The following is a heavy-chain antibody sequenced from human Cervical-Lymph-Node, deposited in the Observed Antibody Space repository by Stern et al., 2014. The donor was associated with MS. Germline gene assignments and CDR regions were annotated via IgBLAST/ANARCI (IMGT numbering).Heavy chain of an antibody. V-gene: IGHV4-39*01. CDR2: VYYSGAT. CDR1: GDSISSYTHY. CDR3: AKHACTGAACPFDL. J-gene: IGHJ4*02. Sequence: QVQLQESGPGLVKPSETLSLTCAVSGDSISSYTHYWAWIRQPPGKGLEWIGSVYYSGATYYNPSLKSPATLSVDTPKNHFSLGLNSVTAADTAVYYCAKHACTGAACPFDLWGQGTLVTVSS. D-gene: IGHD2-8*02.